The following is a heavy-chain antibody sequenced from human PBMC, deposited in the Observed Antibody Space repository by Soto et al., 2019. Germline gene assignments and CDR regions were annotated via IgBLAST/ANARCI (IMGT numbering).Heavy chain of an antibody. CDR2: ISGYSGNA. Sequence: QVQVMQSGAEVKKPGASVKVSCKTSGYIFSDYGINWVRQAPGQGLGWMGWISGYSGNANLAQKFQGRVTMTTDKSKRTDYMELRRLRSDDTAVYYCAKRTSGTTWGESDYWGQGTLVTVSS. V-gene: IGHV1-18*04. CDR1: GYIFSDYG. D-gene: IGHD4-17*01. J-gene: IGHJ4*02. CDR3: AKRTSGTTWGESDY.